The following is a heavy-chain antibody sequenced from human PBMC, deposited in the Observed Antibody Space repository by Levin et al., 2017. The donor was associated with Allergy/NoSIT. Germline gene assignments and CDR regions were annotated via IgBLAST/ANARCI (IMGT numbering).Heavy chain of an antibody. CDR1: GYTFTNHW. D-gene: IGHD3-16*01. V-gene: IGHV5-51*01. CDR3: ATHSVGLVYYYSMDV. Sequence: PVASVKVSCKGSGYTFTNHWIAWVRQMPGKGLEWMGIIYPDDSESIYSSSFQGQVTFSVDKSTTTAYLQWSSLEASDTAKYYCATHSVGLVYYYSMDVWGQGTTVTVSS. J-gene: IGHJ6*02. CDR2: IYPDDSES.